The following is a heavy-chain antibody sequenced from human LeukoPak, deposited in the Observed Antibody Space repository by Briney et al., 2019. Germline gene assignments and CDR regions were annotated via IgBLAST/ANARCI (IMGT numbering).Heavy chain of an antibody. D-gene: IGHD3-22*01. Sequence: GGSLRLSCAASGFTFSSYWMSWVRQAPGKGLEWVANIKQDGSEKYYVDSVKDRFTISRDNAKNSLYLQMNSLRAEDTAVYYCARGGPKYYYDSSGYYFDYWGQGTLVTVSS. CDR1: GFTFSSYW. CDR3: ARGGPKYYYDSSGYYFDY. V-gene: IGHV3-7*01. J-gene: IGHJ4*02. CDR2: IKQDGSEK.